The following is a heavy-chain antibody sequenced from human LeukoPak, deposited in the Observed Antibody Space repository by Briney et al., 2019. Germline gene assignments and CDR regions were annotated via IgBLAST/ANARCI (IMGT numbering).Heavy chain of an antibody. Sequence: PGGSLRLSCAASGFSLSSYWMHWVRQTPGKGPVWVSRINSDGSSTSYADSVRGRFTISRDNAKNTLYLQMNSLRAEDTAVYYCARGNSHSFDYWGQEALVTVSS. CDR3: ARGNSHSFDY. CDR1: GFSLSSYW. CDR2: INSDGSST. V-gene: IGHV3-74*01. D-gene: IGHD4-11*01. J-gene: IGHJ4*02.